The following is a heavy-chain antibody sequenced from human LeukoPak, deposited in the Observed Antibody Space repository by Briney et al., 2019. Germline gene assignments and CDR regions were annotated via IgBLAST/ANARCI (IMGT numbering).Heavy chain of an antibody. D-gene: IGHD3-3*01. J-gene: IGHJ4*02. CDR1: GFTFSSYG. CDR2: IRYDGSNK. Sequence: GGSLRLSCAASGFTFSSYGMHWVRQAPGKGLEWVAFIRYDGSNKYYADSVKGRFTISRDNSKNTLYLQMNSLRAEDTAVYYCAKALNYEFWSGHNPSPPLFDYWGQGTLVTVTS. CDR3: AKALNYEFWSGHNPSPPLFDY. V-gene: IGHV3-30*02.